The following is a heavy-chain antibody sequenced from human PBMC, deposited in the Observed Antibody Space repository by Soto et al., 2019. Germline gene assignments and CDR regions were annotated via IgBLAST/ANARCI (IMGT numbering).Heavy chain of an antibody. CDR3: ARVSEWFGELLFDY. CDR2: ISASGDST. D-gene: IGHD3-10*01. Sequence: EVQLLESGGGLVQPGGSLRLSCAVSGFTFHTYAMSWVRQAPGKGLEWVSSISASGDSTFYTDSVKGRFTISRDNSKNTLYLQMNSLRAEDTAVYYCARVSEWFGELLFDYWGQGTLVTVSS. J-gene: IGHJ4*02. CDR1: GFTFHTYA. V-gene: IGHV3-23*01.